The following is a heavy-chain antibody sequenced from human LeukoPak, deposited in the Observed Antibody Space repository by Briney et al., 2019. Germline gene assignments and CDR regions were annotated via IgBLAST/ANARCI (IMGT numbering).Heavy chain of an antibody. CDR3: ARQGYDSSGYALYYFDY. Sequence: ASVKVSCKASGYTFTSYYTHWVRQAPGQGLEWMGMINPSGGNTSNAQKFQGRVTMTRDTSTSIVYMELSSLRSEDTAVYYCARQGYDSSGYALYYFDYWGQGTLVTVSS. D-gene: IGHD3-22*01. J-gene: IGHJ4*02. V-gene: IGHV1-46*01. CDR2: INPSGGNT. CDR1: GYTFTSYY.